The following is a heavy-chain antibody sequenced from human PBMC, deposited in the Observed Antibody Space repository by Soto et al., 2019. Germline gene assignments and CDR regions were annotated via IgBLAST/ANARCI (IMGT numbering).Heavy chain of an antibody. CDR3: GRVVEGATRHTDPDS. CDR2: VYHNGGA. CDR1: VSPSTIVIPS. J-gene: IGHJ5*01. V-gene: IGHV4-39*01. Sequence: PSETLSSPALSLVSPSTIVIPSGPGFASPPGKGLQFIASVYHNGGAHYNSSLKSRVTISVDTANNQVSLRMRSLTAADTAFYYCGRVVEGATRHTDPDSWGQGSLVTVSS. D-gene: IGHD2-21*01.